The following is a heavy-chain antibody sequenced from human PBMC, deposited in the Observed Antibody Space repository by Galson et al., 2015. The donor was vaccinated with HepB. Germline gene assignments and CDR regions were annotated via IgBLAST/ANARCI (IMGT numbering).Heavy chain of an antibody. D-gene: IGHD3-16*01. CDR2: ISYDGSNK. J-gene: IGHJ3*02. Sequence: SLRLSCAASGFTFSSYAMSWVRQAPGKGLEWVAVISYDGSNKYYADSVKGRFTISRDDSKNTLYLQMNSLRAEDTAVYYCARDYGDAFDIWGQGTMVTVSS. V-gene: IGHV3-30-3*01. CDR1: GFTFSSYA. CDR3: ARDYGDAFDI.